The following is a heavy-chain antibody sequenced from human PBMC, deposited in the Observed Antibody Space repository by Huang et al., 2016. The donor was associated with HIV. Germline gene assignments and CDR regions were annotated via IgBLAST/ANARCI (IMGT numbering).Heavy chain of an antibody. CDR2: SSGSGSSK. D-gene: IGHD3-3*01. CDR3: AKGSERSLTGPKYQYYFDY. J-gene: IGHJ4*02. CDR1: IFTFSTSA. V-gene: IGHV3-23*01. Sequence: EVQLLESGGGLVQPGGSLRLSCAASIFTFSTSAMSWGRQAPGKGLEWVSGSSGSGSSKYYADSVKGRFTIARDNSRNTLYLQMKSLRVEDTAIYYCAKGSERSLTGPKYQYYFDYWGQGTLVTVSS.